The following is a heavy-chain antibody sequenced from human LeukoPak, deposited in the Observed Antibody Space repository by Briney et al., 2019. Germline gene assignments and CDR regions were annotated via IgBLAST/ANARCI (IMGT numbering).Heavy chain of an antibody. V-gene: IGHV4-59*08. CDR1: GGSISSYY. D-gene: IGHD3-16*01. CDR3: AGAGPYDYVWGSYNWFDP. J-gene: IGHJ5*02. Sequence: SETLSLTCTVSGGSISSYYWSWIRQPPGKGLEWIGYICYSGSTNYNPSLKSRVTISVDTSKNQFSLKLSSVTAADTAVYYCAGAGPYDYVWGSYNWFDPWGQGTLVTVSS. CDR2: ICYSGST.